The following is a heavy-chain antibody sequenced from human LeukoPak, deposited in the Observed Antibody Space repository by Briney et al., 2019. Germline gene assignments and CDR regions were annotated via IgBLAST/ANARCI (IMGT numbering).Heavy chain of an antibody. CDR1: GFTFSSYG. CDR3: AKDGAEGFYSSSWTFDY. CDR2: IRYDGSNK. V-gene: IGHV3-30*02. J-gene: IGHJ4*02. Sequence: PGGSLRLSCAASGFTFSSYGMHWVRQAPGKGLEWVAFIRYDGSNKYYADSVKGRFTISRDNSKNTLYLQMNSLRAEDTAVYYCAKDGAEGFYSSSWTFDYWGQGTLVTVSS. D-gene: IGHD6-13*01.